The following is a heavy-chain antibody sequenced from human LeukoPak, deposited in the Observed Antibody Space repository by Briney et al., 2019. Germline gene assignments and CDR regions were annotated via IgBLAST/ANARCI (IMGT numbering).Heavy chain of an antibody. Sequence: ASVKVSCKASGYTFTGYYMHWVRQAPGQGLEWMGWINPNSGGTNYAQKFQGRVTMTRDTSTSTVYMELSSLRSEDTAVYYCARVGVVPAASEGFDYWGQGTLVTVSS. CDR3: ARVGVVPAASEGFDY. CDR2: INPNSGGT. D-gene: IGHD2-2*01. V-gene: IGHV1-2*02. CDR1: GYTFTGYY. J-gene: IGHJ4*02.